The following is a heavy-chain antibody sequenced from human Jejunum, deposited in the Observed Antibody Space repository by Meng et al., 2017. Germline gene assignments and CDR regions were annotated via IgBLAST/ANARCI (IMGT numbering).Heavy chain of an antibody. D-gene: IGHD1-26*01. J-gene: IGHJ4*02. V-gene: IGHV7-4-1*02. CDR2: INTKTGNP. Sequence: QVQLVQSRSELKKPGASVKVACMASAYTFTNYDVNWERQAPGQGLEWMGWINTKTGNPMYAQGFTGRFVFSLDTSVSTAHLHISTLTPEDTAVYYCATSGGGFDYWGQGTLVTVSS. CDR1: AYTFTNYD. CDR3: ATSGGGFDY.